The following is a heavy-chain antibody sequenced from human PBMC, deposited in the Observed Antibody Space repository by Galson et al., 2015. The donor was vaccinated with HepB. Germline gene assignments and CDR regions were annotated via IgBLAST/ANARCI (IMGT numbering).Heavy chain of an antibody. CDR1: GYTFPGYY. V-gene: IGHV1-2*02. CDR2: INPNSGGT. CDR3: ARDLRLLPYYDFWSGYRFDP. J-gene: IGHJ5*02. Sequence: SVKVSCKASGYTFPGYYMHWVRQAPGQGLEWMGWINPNSGGTNYAQKFQGRVTMTRDTSISTAYMELSRLRSDDTAVYYCARDLRLLPYYDFWSGYRFDPWGQGTLVTVSS. D-gene: IGHD3-3*01.